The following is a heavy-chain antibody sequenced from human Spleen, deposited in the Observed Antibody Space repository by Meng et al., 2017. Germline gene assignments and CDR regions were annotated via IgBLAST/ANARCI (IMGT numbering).Heavy chain of an antibody. CDR2: MNQDGSEK. V-gene: IGHV3-7*01. D-gene: IGHD4-23*01. CDR3: ARVLIRGGNYYFDY. Sequence: GESLKISCAASGFTFSYYWMSWVRQAPGKGLEWVASMNQDGSEKDYVDSVQGRFTISRDNAKDSLYLQMNSLRAEDTAIYYCARVLIRGGNYYFDYWGRGTLVTVSS. J-gene: IGHJ4*02. CDR1: GFTFSYYW.